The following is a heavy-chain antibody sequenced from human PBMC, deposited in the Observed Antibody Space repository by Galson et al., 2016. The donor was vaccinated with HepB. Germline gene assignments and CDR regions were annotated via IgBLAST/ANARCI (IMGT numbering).Heavy chain of an antibody. V-gene: IGHV1-2*02. D-gene: IGHD1-7*01. J-gene: IGHJ4*02. CDR1: GYTFTGYY. CDR2: INPSSGDT. CDR3: ARDFLRGGWNLFDY. Sequence: SVKVSCKASGYTFTGYYIHWVRQAPGQGPEWMGWINPSSGDTNYPQRFRGRVTMTRVTSSSTTYMELSRLRSDDTAVYYCARDFLRGGWNLFDYWGQGALVTVSS.